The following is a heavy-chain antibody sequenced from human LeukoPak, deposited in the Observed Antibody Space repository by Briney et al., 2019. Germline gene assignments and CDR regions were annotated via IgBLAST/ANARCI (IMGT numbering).Heavy chain of an antibody. J-gene: IGHJ4*02. D-gene: IGHD6-13*01. Sequence: PGGSLRLSCAASGLTFSSYWMHWVRQAPGKGLVWVSRISGDGTSTGYADSVKGRFTISRDNAKNMLYLQMNSLRDEDTAVYYCGRQQAAAGDYWGQRTLVTVSS. V-gene: IGHV3-74*01. CDR2: ISGDGTST. CDR3: GRQQAAAGDY. CDR1: GLTFSSYW.